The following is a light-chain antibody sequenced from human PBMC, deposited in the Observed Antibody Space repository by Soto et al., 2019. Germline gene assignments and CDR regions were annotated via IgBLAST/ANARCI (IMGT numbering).Light chain of an antibody. V-gene: IGLV1-44*01. CDR3: AAWDDSLNGSYV. Sequence: VLTQPPSTSGTPGQRVTISCSGSRSNIRSNTVTWYQQLPGTAPKLLIYSNNQRPSGVPDRFSGSKSGTSASLAISGLQSEDEADYYCAAWDDSLNGSYVFGTGTKSPS. CDR1: RSNIRSNT. J-gene: IGLJ1*01. CDR2: SNN.